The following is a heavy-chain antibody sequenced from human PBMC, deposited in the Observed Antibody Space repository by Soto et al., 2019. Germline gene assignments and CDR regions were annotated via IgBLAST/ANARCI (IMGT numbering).Heavy chain of an antibody. D-gene: IGHD2-15*01. CDR3: AKXGYCSGGSCSGHYYGMDV. V-gene: IGHV3-23*01. Sequence: GGSLRLSCPASGFTFSSYAMSWVRQAPGKGLEWVSAISGSGGSTYYADSVKGRFTISRDNSKNTLYLQMNSLRAEDTAVYYCAKXGYCSGGSCSGHYYGMDVWGQETTVTVSS. J-gene: IGHJ6*02. CDR2: ISGSGGST. CDR1: GFTFSSYA.